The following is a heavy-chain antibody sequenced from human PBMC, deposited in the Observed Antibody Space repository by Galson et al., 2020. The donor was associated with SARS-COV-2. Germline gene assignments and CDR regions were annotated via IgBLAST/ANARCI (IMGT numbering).Heavy chain of an antibody. CDR1: GFTFSSYG. CDR2: IWYDVSNK. Sequence: TGGSLRLSCAASGFTFSSYGMHWVRQAPGKGLEWVAVIWYDVSNKYYADSVKGRFTISRDNSKNTLYLQMNSLRAEDTAVYYCAREGSSGWSGYLDYWGQGTLVTVSS. V-gene: IGHV3-33*01. J-gene: IGHJ4*02. D-gene: IGHD6-19*01. CDR3: AREGSSGWSGYLDY.